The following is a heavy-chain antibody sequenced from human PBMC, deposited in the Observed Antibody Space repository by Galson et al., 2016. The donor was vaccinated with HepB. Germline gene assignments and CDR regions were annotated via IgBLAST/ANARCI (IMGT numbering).Heavy chain of an antibody. Sequence: SLRLSCAASGFTFSSYWMSWVRQAPGKGLEWVANIKQDGREKYYVDSVKGRFTISRDNAKNSLYLQMNSLRAEDTAVYYCARDPSSWHYFFYYYMDVWGEGTTVTVSS. CDR2: IKQDGREK. CDR1: GFTFSSYW. D-gene: IGHD6-13*01. J-gene: IGHJ6*03. CDR3: ARDPSSWHYFFYYYMDV. V-gene: IGHV3-7*03.